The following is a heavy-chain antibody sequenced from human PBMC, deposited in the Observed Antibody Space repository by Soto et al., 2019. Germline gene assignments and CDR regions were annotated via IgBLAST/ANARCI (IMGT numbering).Heavy chain of an antibody. CDR2: IYYSGST. V-gene: IGHV4-39*01. Sequence: PSETLSLTCTVSGGSISSSSYYWGWIRQPPGKGLEWIGSIYYSGSTYYNLSLKSRVTISVDTSKNQFSLKLSSVTAADTAVYYCARPYSSSWYGAETNWFDPWGQGTLVTVSS. D-gene: IGHD6-13*01. CDR3: ARPYSSSWYGAETNWFDP. CDR1: GGSISSSSYY. J-gene: IGHJ5*02.